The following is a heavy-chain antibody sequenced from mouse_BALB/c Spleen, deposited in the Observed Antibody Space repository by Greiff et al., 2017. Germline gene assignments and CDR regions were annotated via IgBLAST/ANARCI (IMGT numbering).Heavy chain of an antibody. CDR3: ARTKQLGLRCYSDY. V-gene: IGHV1-80*01. D-gene: IGHD3-1*01. Sequence: VQLQQSGAELVRPGSSVKISCKASGYAFSSYWMNWVKQRPGQGLEWIGQIYPGDGDTNYNGKFKGKATLTADKASSTAYMQLSSLTSEDSAVYIGARTKQLGLRCYSDYWGQGTTLTVSA. J-gene: IGHJ2*01. CDR2: IYPGDGDT. CDR1: GYAFSSYW.